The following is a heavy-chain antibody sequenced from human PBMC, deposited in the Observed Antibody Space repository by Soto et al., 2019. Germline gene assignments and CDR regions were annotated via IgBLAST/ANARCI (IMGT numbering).Heavy chain of an antibody. CDR1: GYTFTSYG. Sequence: ASVKVSCKASGYTFTSYGVSWVRQAPGQGLEWMGWINAYNGNTNYAQNLQGRLTLTTDTSTTTAYMELRSLRSNDTAIYYCAMVDVYVTPSPQDVWGQGTTVTVSS. CDR2: INAYNGNT. V-gene: IGHV1-18*01. CDR3: AMVDVYVTPSPQDV. D-gene: IGHD3-16*01. J-gene: IGHJ6*02.